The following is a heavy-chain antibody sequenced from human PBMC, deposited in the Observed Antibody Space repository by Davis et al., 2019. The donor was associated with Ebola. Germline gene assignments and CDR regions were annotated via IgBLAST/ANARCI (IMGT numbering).Heavy chain of an antibody. V-gene: IGHV4-34*01. CDR1: GGSISSYY. Sequence: SETLSLTCTVSGGSISSYYWSWIRQPPGKGLEWIGEINHSGSTNYNPSLKSRVTISVDTSKNQFSLKLSSVTAADTAVYYCARGSSRLHSSSWYRYWGQGTLVTVSS. CDR2: INHSGST. J-gene: IGHJ4*02. CDR3: ARGSSRLHSSSWYRY. D-gene: IGHD6-13*01.